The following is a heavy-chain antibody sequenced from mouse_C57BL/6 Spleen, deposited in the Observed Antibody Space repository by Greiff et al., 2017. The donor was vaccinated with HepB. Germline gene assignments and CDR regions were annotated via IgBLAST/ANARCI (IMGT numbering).Heavy chain of an antibody. D-gene: IGHD3-3*01. Sequence: EVQGVESGGGLVKPGGSLKLSCAASGFTFSSYAMSWVRQTPEKRLEWVATISDGGSYTYYPDNVKGRFTISRDKAKNNLYLQMSQLKSEDTALYYCAREGDRNYFDYWGQGTTLTVSS. V-gene: IGHV5-4*01. J-gene: IGHJ2*01. CDR1: GFTFSSYA. CDR3: AREGDRNYFDY. CDR2: ISDGGSYT.